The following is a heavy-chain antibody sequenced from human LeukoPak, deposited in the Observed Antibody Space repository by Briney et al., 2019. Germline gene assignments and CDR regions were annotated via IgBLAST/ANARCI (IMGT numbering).Heavy chain of an antibody. CDR3: ARVNYDYVWGSHPHSYYMDV. D-gene: IGHD3-16*02. V-gene: IGHV4-59*01. J-gene: IGHJ6*03. CDR1: GDYFSGYY. Sequence: PSETLSLTCAVYGDYFSGYYWTWFRQPPGKGLEWLAYIYYSGTTNYNPSLKNRITISVATSKSQFSLNLSSVTAADTARYFCARVNYDYVWGSHPHSYYMDVWGKGTTVTVSS. CDR2: IYYSGTT.